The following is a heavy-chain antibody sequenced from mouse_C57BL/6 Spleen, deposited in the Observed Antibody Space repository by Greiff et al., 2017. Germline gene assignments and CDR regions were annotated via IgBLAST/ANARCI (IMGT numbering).Heavy chain of an antibody. V-gene: IGHV1-53*01. CDR2: INPSNGGT. D-gene: IGHD1-1*01. J-gene: IGHJ4*01. CDR3: ARGEDDYYGSSHYAMDY. CDR1: GYTFTSYW. Sequence: QVQLQQPGTELVKPGASVKLSCKASGYTFTSYWMHWVKQRPGQGLEWIGNINPSNGGTNYNEKFKSKATLTVDKSSSTAYMQLSSLTSEDSAVYYCARGEDDYYGSSHYAMDYWGQGTSVTVSS.